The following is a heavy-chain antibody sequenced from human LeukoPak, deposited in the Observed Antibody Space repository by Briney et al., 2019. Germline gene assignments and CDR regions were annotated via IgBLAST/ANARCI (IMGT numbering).Heavy chain of an antibody. CDR1: GFTFRNYA. CDR3: ARDDAPDGGFLDY. V-gene: IGHV3-23*01. Sequence: GGSLRLSCAASGFTFRNYAMSWVRQAPGKALEWVSRVDGGGSTSYADSVRGRFSISRDSSKSTLYLQMGGLRGEDTAVYYCARDDAPDGGFLDYWGQGTLVTVSS. D-gene: IGHD2/OR15-2a*01. J-gene: IGHJ4*02. CDR2: VDGGGST.